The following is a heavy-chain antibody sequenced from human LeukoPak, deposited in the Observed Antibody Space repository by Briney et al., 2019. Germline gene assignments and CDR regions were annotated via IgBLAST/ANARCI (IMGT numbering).Heavy chain of an antibody. CDR1: GYTFTSYA. CDR3: ARDPEGELEPYFDY. Sequence: ASVKVSCKASGYTFTSYAMHWVRQAPGQRLEWMGWINAGNGNTKYSQKFQGRVSITRDTSASTAYMELNSLRSEDTAVYYCARDPEGELEPYFDYWGQGTLVTVSS. CDR2: INAGNGNT. J-gene: IGHJ4*02. V-gene: IGHV1-3*01. D-gene: IGHD1-1*01.